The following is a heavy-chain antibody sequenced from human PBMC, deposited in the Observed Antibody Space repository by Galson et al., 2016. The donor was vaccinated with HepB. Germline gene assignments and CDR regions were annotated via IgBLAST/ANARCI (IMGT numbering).Heavy chain of an antibody. CDR3: ARDSSGPAYYFDS. V-gene: IGHV1-2*02. D-gene: IGHD3-22*01. CDR2: INPNSGGT. Sequence: SVKVSCKASGYTFTGYYMHWVRQAPGQGLEWMGRINPNSGGTKSAQNFRGRVTMTRDTSITTAYLELSSLRSDDTAVYYCARDSSGPAYYFDSWGQGALVTVSS. J-gene: IGHJ4*02. CDR1: GYTFTGYY.